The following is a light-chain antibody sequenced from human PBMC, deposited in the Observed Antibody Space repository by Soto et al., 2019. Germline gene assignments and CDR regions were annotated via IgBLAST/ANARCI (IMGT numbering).Light chain of an antibody. CDR1: QTISNW. CDR3: QQYNFYSRT. V-gene: IGKV1-5*03. Sequence: DIQMTQSPSTLSASVGDTVTITCRASQTISNWLAWYQQKPGTAPKLLIYKASSLQSGVPSRFSGIGSGTEFTLTISSLQPDDFATYYCQQYNFYSRTFGQGTKVEIK. CDR2: KAS. J-gene: IGKJ1*01.